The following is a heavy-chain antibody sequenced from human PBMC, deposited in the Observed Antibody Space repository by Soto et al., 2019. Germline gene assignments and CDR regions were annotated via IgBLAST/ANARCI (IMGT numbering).Heavy chain of an antibody. CDR2: INPNSGAT. CDR3: ARSRLTDYSIDY. CDR1: GYTFTGYY. Sequence: QVQLVQSGAEVKKPGASVKVSCKPSGYTFTGYYIHWVRQAPGQGLEWMGWINPNSGATNYELKLQGRVTMTRDTSISAAYMELNSLTSDDTAVYYCARSRLTDYSIDYWGQGTLVTVSS. V-gene: IGHV1-2*02. D-gene: IGHD4-4*01. J-gene: IGHJ4*02.